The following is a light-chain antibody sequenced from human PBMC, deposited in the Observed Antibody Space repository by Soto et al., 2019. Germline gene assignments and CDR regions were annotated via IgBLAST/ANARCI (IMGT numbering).Light chain of an antibody. CDR1: QSISSW. J-gene: IGKJ1*01. V-gene: IGKV1-5*03. CDR3: QQYNRYPRT. CDR2: KAS. Sequence: DIQMTQSPSTLSASVGDRVTITCRASQSISSWLAWYQQKPGKAPKIXIYKASSLASGVPSRFSGSGSGTDFTLTISSLQPDDFETYDCQQYNRYPRTFGQGTKVDIK.